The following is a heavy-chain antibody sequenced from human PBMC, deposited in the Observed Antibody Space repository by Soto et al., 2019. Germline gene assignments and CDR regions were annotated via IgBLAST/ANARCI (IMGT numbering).Heavy chain of an antibody. CDR3: ARVTTVVTPVNYYYYGMDV. V-gene: IGHV5-51*01. CDR2: IYPGDSDT. D-gene: IGHD4-17*01. CDR1: GYSFTSYW. J-gene: IGHJ6*02. Sequence: GESLKISCKGSGYSFTSYWIGWVRQMPGKGLEWTGIIYPGDSDTRYSPSFQGQVTISADKSISTAYLQWSSLKASGTAMYYCARVTTVVTPVNYYYYGMDVWGQGTTVTVSS.